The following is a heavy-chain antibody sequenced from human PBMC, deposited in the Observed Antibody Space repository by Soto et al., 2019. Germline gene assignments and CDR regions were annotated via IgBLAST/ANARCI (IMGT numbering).Heavy chain of an antibody. D-gene: IGHD5-12*01. Sequence: PGGSLRLSCAASVFPFSSCAMNWVRQAPGKGLEWVSQINGRDGRTYSADSVQGRFIISRDNSKNTVYLQLNSLRVDDTAVYYCAKRARDGYNSPIDYWGQGVQVTVSS. J-gene: IGHJ4*02. CDR3: AKRARDGYNSPIDY. CDR1: VFPFSSCA. V-gene: IGHV3-23*01. CDR2: INGRDGRT.